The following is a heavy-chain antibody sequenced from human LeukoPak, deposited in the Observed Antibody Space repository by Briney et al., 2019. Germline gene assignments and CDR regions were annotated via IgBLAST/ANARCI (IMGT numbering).Heavy chain of an antibody. V-gene: IGHV3-30*18. CDR3: AKGALYYDLWSGYPD. Sequence: GRSLRLSCAASGFTFSSYGMHWVRQAPGKGLEWVAAISYDGSNKYYADSVKGRFTISRDNSKNTLYLQMNSLRAEDTAVYYCAKGALYYDLWSGYPDWGQGTLVTVSS. CDR2: ISYDGSNK. D-gene: IGHD3-3*01. J-gene: IGHJ4*02. CDR1: GFTFSSYG.